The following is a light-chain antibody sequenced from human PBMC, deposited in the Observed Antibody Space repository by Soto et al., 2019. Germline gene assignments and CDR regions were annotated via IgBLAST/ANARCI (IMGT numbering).Light chain of an antibody. Sequence: QSVLTQPPSVSGAPGQRVTISCTGSSSNIGAGFDVHWYQQLPGEAPKLLIYGNTNRPSGVPDRFSGSKSGTSAPLAITGLQVEDAADYYCQSFESSLSGYVFGTGTKVTVL. CDR2: GNT. CDR3: QSFESSLSGYV. V-gene: IGLV1-40*01. CDR1: SSNIGAGFD. J-gene: IGLJ1*01.